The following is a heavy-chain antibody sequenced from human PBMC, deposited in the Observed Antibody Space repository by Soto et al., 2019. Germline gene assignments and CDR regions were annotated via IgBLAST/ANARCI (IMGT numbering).Heavy chain of an antibody. V-gene: IGHV1-69*01. CDR1: GGTFSSYA. Sequence: QVQLVQSGAEVKKPGSSVKVSCKASGGTFSSYAISWVRQAPGQGLEWMGGIIPISGTANYAQKFQGRVTITEDESTSTAYMELSSLRSEDTAVYYCARSQGSSTSLELYYYYYYGMDVWGQGTTVTVSS. CDR2: IIPISGTA. D-gene: IGHD2-2*01. J-gene: IGHJ6*02. CDR3: ARSQGSSTSLELYYYYYYGMDV.